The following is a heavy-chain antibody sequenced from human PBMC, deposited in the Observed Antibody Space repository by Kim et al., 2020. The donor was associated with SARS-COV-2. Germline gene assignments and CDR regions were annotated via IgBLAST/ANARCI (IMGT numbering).Heavy chain of an antibody. V-gene: IGHV5-10-1*01. J-gene: IGHJ6*02. CDR3: ARDDASGSYFNVYYYYGMDA. Sequence: GESLKISCKGSGYSFANYWISWVRQMPGKGLEWMGRIDSTDSYTNYSPSFQGHVTISADKSISTAYLEWSGLKASDTAMYYCARDDASGSYFNVYYYYGMDAWGQGTTVTVSS. CDR1: GYSFANYW. CDR2: IDSTDSYT. D-gene: IGHD3-10*01.